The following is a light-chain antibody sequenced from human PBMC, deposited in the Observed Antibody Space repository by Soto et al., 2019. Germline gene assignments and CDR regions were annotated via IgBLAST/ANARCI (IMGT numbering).Light chain of an antibody. V-gene: IGLV1-44*01. CDR1: SSNIGTSS. J-gene: IGLJ1*01. Sequence: SALTQPHSASGTPGQRGTLSFSGKSSNIGTSSVHWFQQLPGTAPKLLISTTNQRPSGVPERFSGSKSGTSASLAISGLQSEDEADYYCAAWDDSLNGHVFGTGTKVTVL. CDR3: AAWDDSLNGHV. CDR2: TTN.